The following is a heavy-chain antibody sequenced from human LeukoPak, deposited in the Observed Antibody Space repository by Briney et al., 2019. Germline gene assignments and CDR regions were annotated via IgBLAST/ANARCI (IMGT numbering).Heavy chain of an antibody. D-gene: IGHD3-22*01. CDR1: GYTFDKFG. V-gene: IGHV1-18*01. Sequence: ASVKVSCKASGYTFDKFGIAWARQAPGQGLEWMGWISPQNGNTKYAQKVQDRVSMTIDTSTSTAYMELRSLRSDDTAVYYCARTETYYYDSSGYSTRYFDYWGQGTLVTVSS. CDR3: ARTETYYYDSSGYSTRYFDY. CDR2: ISPQNGNT. J-gene: IGHJ4*02.